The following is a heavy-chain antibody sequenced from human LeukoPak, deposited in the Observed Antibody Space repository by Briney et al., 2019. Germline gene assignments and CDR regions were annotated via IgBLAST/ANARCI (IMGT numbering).Heavy chain of an antibody. Sequence: GGFLRLSCAASGFTFTNYWMHWVRQVSGKGLVWVSRINSDGSGTRYADFVKGRFTISRDNAKSTVYLQMNSLRTDDTAVYYCARDGMTYGRHFDYWGQGILVTVSS. D-gene: IGHD3-10*01. CDR3: ARDGMTYGRHFDY. CDR1: GFTFTNYW. CDR2: INSDGSGT. J-gene: IGHJ4*02. V-gene: IGHV3-74*01.